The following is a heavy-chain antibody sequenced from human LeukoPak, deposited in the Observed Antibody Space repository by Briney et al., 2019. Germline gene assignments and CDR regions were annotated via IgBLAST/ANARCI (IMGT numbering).Heavy chain of an antibody. CDR3: ARQCSSGWYVNWFDP. J-gene: IGHJ5*02. CDR1: GGSFSGYY. CDR2: INHSGST. D-gene: IGHD6-19*01. V-gene: IGHV4-34*01. Sequence: SETLSLTCAVYGGSFSGYYWSWIRQPPGKGLEWIGEINHSGSTNYNPSLKSRVTISVDTSKDQFSLKLSSVTAADTAVYYCARQCSSGWYVNWFDPWGQGTLVTVSS.